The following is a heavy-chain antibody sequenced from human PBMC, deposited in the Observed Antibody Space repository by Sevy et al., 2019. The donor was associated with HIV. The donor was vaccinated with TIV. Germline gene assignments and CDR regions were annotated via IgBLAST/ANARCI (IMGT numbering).Heavy chain of an antibody. CDR3: CSGSQYHEGWFDP. V-gene: IGHV3-73*01. D-gene: IGHD3-10*02. Sequence: GGSLRLSCATSGFTFSGSAMHWVRQASGKGLEWVDRIRSKVNSYATVYAASVKGRFTISRDDSKNTAYLQMNSLKTEDTAVYYCCSGSQYHEGWFDPWGQGTLVTVSS. CDR2: IRSKVNSYAT. CDR1: GFTFSGSA. J-gene: IGHJ5*02.